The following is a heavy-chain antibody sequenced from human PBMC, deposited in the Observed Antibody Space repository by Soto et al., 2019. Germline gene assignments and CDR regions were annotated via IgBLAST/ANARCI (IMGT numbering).Heavy chain of an antibody. Sequence: ESGGGEVQPGRSLRLSCAASGFTFSSYGMHWVRQAPGKGLEWVAVIWYDGSDKYYADSVKGRFTISRDNSKNTVYLQMNSLRAEDTAVYYCARDRYSSGSYYPLDYWGQGTLVIVSS. V-gene: IGHV3-33*01. D-gene: IGHD3-10*01. CDR1: GFTFSSYG. J-gene: IGHJ4*02. CDR2: IWYDGSDK. CDR3: ARDRYSSGSYYPLDY.